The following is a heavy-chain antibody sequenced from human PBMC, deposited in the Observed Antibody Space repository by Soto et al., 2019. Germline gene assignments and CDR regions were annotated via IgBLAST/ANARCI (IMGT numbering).Heavy chain of an antibody. V-gene: IGHV3-48*02. CDR2: ISSSSTI. CDR3: ARDSGYSYGPIDY. CDR1: GFTFSSYS. D-gene: IGHD5-18*01. Sequence: GGSLRLSCAASGFTFSSYSMNWVRQAPGKGLEWVSYISSSSTIYYADSVKGRFTISRDNAKNSLYLQMNSLRDEDTAVYYCARDSGYSYGPIDYWGQVTPLTVSS. J-gene: IGHJ4*02.